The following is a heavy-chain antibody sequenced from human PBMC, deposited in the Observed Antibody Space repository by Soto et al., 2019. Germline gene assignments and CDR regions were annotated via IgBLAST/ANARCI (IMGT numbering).Heavy chain of an antibody. CDR2: INSDGSST. V-gene: IGHV3-74*01. CDR3: SNWFDP. Sequence: TGGSLRLSSAAAEFTCRGYGMHWVRQAPGKGLVWVSRINSDGSSTYYADSVKGRFTISRDNAKNTLYLQMNSLRAEDTAVYYCSNWFDPWGQGTLVTVSS. J-gene: IGHJ5*02. CDR1: EFTCRGYG.